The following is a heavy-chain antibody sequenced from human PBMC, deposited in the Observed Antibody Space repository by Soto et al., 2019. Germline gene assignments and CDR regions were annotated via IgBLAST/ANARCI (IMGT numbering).Heavy chain of an antibody. CDR1: GFTFSSYS. J-gene: IGHJ3*01. V-gene: IGHV3-21*01. CDR2: ISSSSTYI. CDR3: ARDSKIYYDSIGYPEAFDF. D-gene: IGHD3-22*01. Sequence: KTGGSLRLSCAASGFTFSSYSMHCVRQTPGKGLEWVSSISSSSTYIYYADSVKGRFTISRDNAKNSLYLQMNSLRAEDTAVYYCARDSKIYYDSIGYPEAFDFWGQGTMVTVS.